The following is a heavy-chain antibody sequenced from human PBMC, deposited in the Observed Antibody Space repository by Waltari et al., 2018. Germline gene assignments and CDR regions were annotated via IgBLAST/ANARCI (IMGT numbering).Heavy chain of an antibody. D-gene: IGHD5-12*01. J-gene: IGHJ4*02. V-gene: IGHV1-2*06. CDR2: INPNSGGT. CDR3: ARALRTSGYDPLVFDY. CDR1: GYTFTGYY. Sequence: QVQLVQSGAEVKKPGASVKVSCKASGYTFTGYYMHWVRQAPGQGLEWMGRINPNSGGTNYAQKFQGRVTMTRDTSISTAYMELSRLRSDDTAVYYCARALRTSGYDPLVFDYWGQGTLVTVSS.